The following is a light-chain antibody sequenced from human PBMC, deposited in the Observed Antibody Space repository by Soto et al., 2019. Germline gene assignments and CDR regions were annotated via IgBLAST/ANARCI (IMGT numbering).Light chain of an antibody. V-gene: IGKV3-20*01. CDR1: QSVSSCY. J-gene: IGKJ2*01. CDR2: GAS. Sequence: EIVLTQSPGTLSLSPGERATLSCRASQSVSSCYLAWYQQKPGQAPRLLIYGASSRGTGIPDRFSGSGSGTAFTLTISRLEPEDFALYYWQKYGSFTFGQGTKLEIK. CDR3: QKYGSFT.